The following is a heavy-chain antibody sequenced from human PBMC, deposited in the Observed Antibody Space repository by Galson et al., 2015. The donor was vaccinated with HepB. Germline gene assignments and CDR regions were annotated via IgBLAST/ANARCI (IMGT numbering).Heavy chain of an antibody. CDR2: ISYDGSNK. V-gene: IGHV3-30*18. CDR1: GFTFSSYG. Sequence: SLRLSCAASGFTFSSYGMHWVRQAPGKGLEWVAVISYDGSNKYYADSVKDRFTISRDNSKNTLYLQMNSLRAEDTAVYYCAKDSLDGGSYSYFDYWGQGTLVTVSS. D-gene: IGHD1-26*01. J-gene: IGHJ4*02. CDR3: AKDSLDGGSYSYFDY.